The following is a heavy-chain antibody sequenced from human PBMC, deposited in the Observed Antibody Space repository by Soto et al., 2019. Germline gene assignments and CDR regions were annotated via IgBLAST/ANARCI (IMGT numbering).Heavy chain of an antibody. D-gene: IGHD3-3*02. V-gene: IGHV4-39*01. Sequence: SETALTCTVSGYSIISSDFYWGWVRQPPGKGLEWIGSIFYLGSSYYNPSLKSRVTMSVDTSKNQFSLRLRSVTAADTALYFCARHSLALRKNNWFDPWGQGIMVTVSS. CDR3: ARHSLALRKNNWFDP. CDR2: IFYLGSS. J-gene: IGHJ5*02. CDR1: GYSIISSDFY.